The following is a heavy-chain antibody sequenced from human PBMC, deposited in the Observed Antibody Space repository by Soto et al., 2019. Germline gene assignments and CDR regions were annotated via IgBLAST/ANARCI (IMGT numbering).Heavy chain of an antibody. V-gene: IGHV1-2*04. CDR3: ARGPTDIVVVPAAMRDDAFDI. CDR1: GYTFTGYY. D-gene: IGHD2-2*01. CDR2: INPNSGGT. J-gene: IGHJ3*02. Sequence: ASVKVSCKASGYTFTGYYMHWVRQAPGQGLEWMGWINPNSGGTNYAQKFQGWVTMTRDTSISTAYMELSRLRSDDTAVYYCARGPTDIVVVPAAMRDDAFDIWGQGTMVTVSS.